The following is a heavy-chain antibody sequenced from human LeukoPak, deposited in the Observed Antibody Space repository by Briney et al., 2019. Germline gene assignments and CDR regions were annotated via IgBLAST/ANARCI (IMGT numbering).Heavy chain of an antibody. D-gene: IGHD2-21*02. CDR3: ARGWPAETTVVTPYNY. CDR2: ITPIFRTP. J-gene: IGHJ4*02. Sequence: SVKVSCKASGGTFSSTTINWVRQAPGQGLEWMGGITPIFRTPNYAQKFQGRVTITAVESMSTAYMELSSLRSEDTAVYYCARGWPAETTVVTPYNYWGQGTLVTVSS. CDR1: GGTFSSTT. V-gene: IGHV1-69*13.